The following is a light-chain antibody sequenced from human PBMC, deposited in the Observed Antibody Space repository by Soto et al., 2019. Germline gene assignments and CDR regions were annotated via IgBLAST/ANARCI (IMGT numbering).Light chain of an antibody. CDR2: DVS. CDR1: SSDVGGYNY. CDR3: SSYTSSGTVV. V-gene: IGLV2-14*01. Sequence: QSVLTQPASVSGSPGQSITISCTGTSSDVGGYNYVSWYQQHPGKAPKLMIYDVSNRPSGVSNRFSGSKSGNTASLTISGLQAEDETDYYCSSYTSSGTVVFGGGTKLTVL. J-gene: IGLJ3*02.